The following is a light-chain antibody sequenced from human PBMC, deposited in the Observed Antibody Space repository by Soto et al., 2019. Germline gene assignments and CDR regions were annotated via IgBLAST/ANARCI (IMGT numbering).Light chain of an antibody. CDR1: QNVGSN. CDR2: GAS. J-gene: IGKJ2*01. V-gene: IGKV3-15*01. Sequence: EIVMTQSPATLSVSPGARATLSCRASQNVGSNLAWFQQQPGQAPRLLIYGASSRATGIPARFSGSGSGTEFTLTISSLQSEHFAVYYCQQYNSWPYTFGQGTKVDIK. CDR3: QQYNSWPYT.